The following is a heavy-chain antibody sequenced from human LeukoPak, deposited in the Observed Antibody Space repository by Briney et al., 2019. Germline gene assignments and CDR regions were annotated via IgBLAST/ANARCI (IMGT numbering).Heavy chain of an antibody. D-gene: IGHD3-22*01. Sequence: ASVKVSCKAPGGTFSSYAISWVRQAPGQGLEWMGRIIPILGIANYAQKFQGRVTITADKSTSTAYMELSSLRSEDTAVYYCATTYYYDSSGYYYVDYWGQGTLVTVSS. V-gene: IGHV1-69*04. CDR1: GGTFSSYA. J-gene: IGHJ4*02. CDR2: IIPILGIA. CDR3: ATTYYYDSSGYYYVDY.